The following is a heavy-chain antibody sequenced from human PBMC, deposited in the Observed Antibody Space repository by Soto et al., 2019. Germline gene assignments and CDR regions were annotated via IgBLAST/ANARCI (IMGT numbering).Heavy chain of an antibody. Sequence: QERLVQSGAEVRKPGSSVKVSCKVTGVTSTRSAINWVRQAPGQGLEWMGGIVPMFGTSKYAQKFQGRVTITADTSTNIAYMELRSLRSEDTAVYYCNRGSEYDFWSGYLWGQGTLVSVSS. V-gene: IGHV1-69*06. D-gene: IGHD3-3*01. J-gene: IGHJ4*02. CDR3: NRGSEYDFWSGYL. CDR2: IVPMFGTS. CDR1: GVTSTRSA.